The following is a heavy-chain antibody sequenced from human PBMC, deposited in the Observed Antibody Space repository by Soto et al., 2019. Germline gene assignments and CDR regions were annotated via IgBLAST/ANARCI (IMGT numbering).Heavy chain of an antibody. CDR3: AREYSSSSGLGDAFDI. Sequence: ASVKVSCKASGGTFSSYAISWVRQAPGQGLEWMGGIIPIFGTANYAQRFQGRVTITADKSTSTAYMELSSLRSEDTAVYYCAREYSSSSGLGDAFDIWGQGTMVTVSS. J-gene: IGHJ3*02. CDR2: IIPIFGTA. CDR1: GGTFSSYA. V-gene: IGHV1-69*06. D-gene: IGHD6-6*01.